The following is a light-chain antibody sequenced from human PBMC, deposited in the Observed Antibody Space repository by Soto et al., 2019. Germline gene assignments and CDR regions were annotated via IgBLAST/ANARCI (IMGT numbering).Light chain of an antibody. CDR3: SSYTSGSTTV. Sequence: QSVLTQPASVSGSPRQSITISCTGTSSDVGGYKYVSWYQQHPGKAPKLIIYEVSNRPSGVSNRFSGSKSGNTASLTISGPQPEDEADYYCSSYTSGSTTVFGTGTKVTVL. CDR1: SSDVGGYKY. V-gene: IGLV2-14*01. CDR2: EVS. J-gene: IGLJ1*01.